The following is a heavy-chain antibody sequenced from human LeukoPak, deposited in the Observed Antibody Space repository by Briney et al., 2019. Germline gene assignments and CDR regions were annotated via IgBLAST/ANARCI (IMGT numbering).Heavy chain of an antibody. V-gene: IGHV4-59*01. Sequence: ASETLSLTCTVSGGSISGYYWSWIRQPPGKGLQWIGYMYHSGSTTYNPSLKSRVTMSLDTSKNQFSLKLSSMTAADTAVYYCATDGLHRNAFDLWGKGTMVTVSS. CDR2: MYHSGST. J-gene: IGHJ3*01. CDR3: ATDGLHRNAFDL. CDR1: GGSISGYY. D-gene: IGHD4-11*01.